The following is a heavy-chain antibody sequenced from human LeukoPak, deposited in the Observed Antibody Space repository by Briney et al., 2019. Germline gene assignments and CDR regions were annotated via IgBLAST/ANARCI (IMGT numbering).Heavy chain of an antibody. J-gene: IGHJ4*02. CDR3: AREIVPIDY. CDR1: GFTFSDYY. D-gene: IGHD2-2*01. Sequence: GGSLRLSCAASGFTFSDYYMSWIRQAPGKGLEWVSSISSSSSYIYYADSVKGRFTISGDNAKNSLYLQMNSLRAEDTAVYYCAREIVPIDYWGQGTLVTVSS. CDR2: ISSSSSYI. V-gene: IGHV3-11*06.